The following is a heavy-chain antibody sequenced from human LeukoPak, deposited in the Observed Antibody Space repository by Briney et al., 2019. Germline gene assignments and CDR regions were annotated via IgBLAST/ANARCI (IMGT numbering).Heavy chain of an antibody. CDR3: ARDGGGNSGMDV. CDR2: IKEDGSEK. V-gene: IGHV3-7*01. Sequence: GSLRLSCADSGFTFSRYWMSWGRQAPGKGLEWVANIKEDGSEKYYVDSVKGRFTISRDNAQNSLYLQMNSLRAEDTAVYYCARDGGGNSGMDVWGNGTTVTVSS. CDR1: GFTFSRYW. D-gene: IGHD4-23*01. J-gene: IGHJ6*04.